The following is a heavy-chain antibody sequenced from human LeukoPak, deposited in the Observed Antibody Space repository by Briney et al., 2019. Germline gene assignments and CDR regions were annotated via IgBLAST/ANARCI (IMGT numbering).Heavy chain of an antibody. CDR1: GGSFSGYY. CDR2: INHSGST. CDR3: ARRLMTSFDY. Sequence: SETLSLTCAVYGGSFSGYYWSWIRQPPGKGLEWIGEINHSGSTNYNPSLKSRVTISVDTSKNQFSLKLSSVTAADTAVYYCARRLMTSFDYWGQGTLVTVSS. J-gene: IGHJ4*02. V-gene: IGHV4-34*01. D-gene: IGHD2-8*01.